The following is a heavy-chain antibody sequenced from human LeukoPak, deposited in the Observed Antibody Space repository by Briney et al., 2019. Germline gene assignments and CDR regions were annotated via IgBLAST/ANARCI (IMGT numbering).Heavy chain of an antibody. D-gene: IGHD3-10*01. CDR2: IWYDGSNK. CDR1: GFTFSSYG. Sequence: GRSLRLSCAASGFTFSSYGMHWVRQAPGKGLEWVAVIWYDGSNKYYADSVKGRFTISRDNSKNTLYLQMNSLRAEDTAVYYCAREALYYYGSGNYFDYWGQGTPVTVSS. CDR3: AREALYYYGSGNYFDY. J-gene: IGHJ4*02. V-gene: IGHV3-33*01.